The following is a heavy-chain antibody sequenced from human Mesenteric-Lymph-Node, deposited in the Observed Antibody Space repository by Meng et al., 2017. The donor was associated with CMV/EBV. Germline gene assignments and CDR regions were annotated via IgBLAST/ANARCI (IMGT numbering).Heavy chain of an antibody. CDR3: ATSSVIMNYGMDD. J-gene: IGHJ6*02. D-gene: IGHD3-16*01. V-gene: IGHV4-31*03. CDR1: GGSISSGYY. CDR2: IYYSGST. Sequence: SETLSLTCTVSGGSISSGYYWSWGRQHPGKGLEWSGYIYYSGSTYYNPSLRSRVTISVDTSKNQFSLNLSSVTAADTAVYYCATSSVIMNYGMDDWGQGAPVTVSS.